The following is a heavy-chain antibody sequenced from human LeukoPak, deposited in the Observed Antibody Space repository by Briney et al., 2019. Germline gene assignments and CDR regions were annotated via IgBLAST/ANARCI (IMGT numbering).Heavy chain of an antibody. CDR3: AREFCSGGGCYYYGMDV. V-gene: IGHV1-18*01. J-gene: IGHJ6*02. D-gene: IGHD2-15*01. Sequence: ASVKVSCKAPGYTFISYGISWVRHAPGQGLEWMGWISGYNGNTNYAQKFQGRVTMTTDTSTSTAYLELRRLRSDDTAIYYCAREFCSGGGCYYYGMDVWGQGTTVTVS. CDR2: ISGYNGNT. CDR1: GYTFISYG.